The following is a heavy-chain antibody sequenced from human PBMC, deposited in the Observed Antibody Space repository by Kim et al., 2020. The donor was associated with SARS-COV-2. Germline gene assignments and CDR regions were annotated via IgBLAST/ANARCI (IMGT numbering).Heavy chain of an antibody. Sequence: GGSLRLSCAASGFTFSSYEMNWVRQAPGKGLEWVSYISSSGSTIYYADSVKGRFTISRDNAKNSLYLQMNSLRAEDTAVYYCARDNYFWGGYRNWFDPWGQRTLVTVSS. V-gene: IGHV3-48*03. D-gene: IGHD3-3*01. CDR3: ARDNYFWGGYRNWFDP. J-gene: IGHJ5*02. CDR1: GFTFSSYE. CDR2: ISSSGSTI.